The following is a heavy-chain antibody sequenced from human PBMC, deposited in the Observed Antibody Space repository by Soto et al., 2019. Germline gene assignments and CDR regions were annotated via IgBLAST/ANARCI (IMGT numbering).Heavy chain of an antibody. CDR2: MKPNSGTT. CDR3: ARAPLCGEPYSSYFMAA. V-gene: IGHV1-8*01. CDR1: GYSFTSYD. J-gene: IGHJ6*03. D-gene: IGHD3-10*02. Sequence: QVQLVQSGAEARKPGASVMVSCKASGYSFTSYDINWVRQATGQGLDLVGWMKPNSGTTGYAQKCKGRVTMTTATSTSTAYLELSSLRSEDTAVYYCARAPLCGEPYSSYFMAAWGKGPTVTVSS.